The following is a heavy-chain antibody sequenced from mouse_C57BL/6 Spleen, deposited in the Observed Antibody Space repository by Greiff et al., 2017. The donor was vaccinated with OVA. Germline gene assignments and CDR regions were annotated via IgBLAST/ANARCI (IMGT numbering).Heavy chain of an antibody. CDR2: ISSGGSYT. CDR1: GFTFSSYG. Sequence: DVMLVESGGDLVKPGGSLKLSCAASGFTFSSYGMSWVRQTPDKRLEWVATISSGGSYTYYPDSVKGRSTISRDNAKNTLYLQMSSLKSEYTAMYYCARHGDYDVGYFDVWGTGTTVTVSS. J-gene: IGHJ1*03. CDR3: ARHGDYDVGYFDV. V-gene: IGHV5-6*02. D-gene: IGHD2-4*01.